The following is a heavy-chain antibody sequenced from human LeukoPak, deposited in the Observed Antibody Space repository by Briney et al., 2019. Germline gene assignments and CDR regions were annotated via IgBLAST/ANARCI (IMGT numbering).Heavy chain of an antibody. J-gene: IGHJ4*02. CDR1: GDSFSYFY. V-gene: IGHV4-4*08. D-gene: IGHD3-10*01. Sequence: SETLSLTCTVSGDSFSYFYWSWIRQPPGKGLEWIGYIYNSGSTNYNPSLKSRLTISVDTSKNQFSLKLSSVTAADTAVYYCARTRYYYGSRSYGAPYYFDYWGQGTLVTVSS. CDR3: ARTRYYYGSRSYGAPYYFDY. CDR2: IYNSGST.